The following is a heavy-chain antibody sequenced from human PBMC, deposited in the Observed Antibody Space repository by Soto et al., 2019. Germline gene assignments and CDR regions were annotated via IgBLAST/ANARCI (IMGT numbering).Heavy chain of an antibody. Sequence: SETLSLTCTVSGGSLTKYYWSWIRQPAGKGLEWIGRISTSGNVVSKASLRSRLTMSVDTSKNQFSLRLTSVTAADTAVYYCARDNNDFWSLYPLAFDYWGQGALVTVS. CDR2: ISTSGNV. D-gene: IGHD3-3*01. CDR3: ARDNNDFWSLYPLAFDY. V-gene: IGHV4-4*07. CDR1: GGSLTKYY. J-gene: IGHJ4*02.